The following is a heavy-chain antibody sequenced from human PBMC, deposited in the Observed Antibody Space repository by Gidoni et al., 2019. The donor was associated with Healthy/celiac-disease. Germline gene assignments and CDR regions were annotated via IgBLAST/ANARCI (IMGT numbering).Heavy chain of an antibody. CDR2: INHSGST. Sequence: QVQLQQWGAGLLKPSETLSLTCAVYGGSFSGYYWSWIRQPPGKGLEWIGEINHSGSTNYNPSLKSRVTISVDTSKNQFSLKLSSVTAADTAVYYCARSARPSGDDYWGQGTLVTVSS. J-gene: IGHJ4*02. CDR3: ARSARPSGDDY. V-gene: IGHV4-34*01. D-gene: IGHD1-26*01. CDR1: GGSFSGYY.